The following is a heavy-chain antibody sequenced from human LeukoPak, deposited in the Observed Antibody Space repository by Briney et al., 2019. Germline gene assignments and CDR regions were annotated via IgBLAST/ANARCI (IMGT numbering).Heavy chain of an antibody. V-gene: IGHV3-15*01. Sequence: GGSLRLSCAASGFTFSSSAMSWVRQAPGKGLEWVGRIKPKTDGETTEYAAPVKDRFSISRDDSKSMMYLQMNSLKTEDTAVYYCITPLPYSAQGGQGTLVTVSS. J-gene: IGHJ4*02. D-gene: IGHD2-21*01. CDR3: ITPLPYSAQ. CDR2: IKPKTDGETT. CDR1: GFTFSSSA.